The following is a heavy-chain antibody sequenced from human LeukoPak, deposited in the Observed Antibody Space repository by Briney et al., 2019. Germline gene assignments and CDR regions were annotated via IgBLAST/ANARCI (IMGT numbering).Heavy chain of an antibody. Sequence: GGSLRLSRGASGFTFSGYSMNWVRQAPGKGLEWVSYISSTSSIISYVDSVRGRFTISRDNAKNSLYLQMNSLRDEDTAVYYCVRESSYAFNIWGQGTMVTVSS. J-gene: IGHJ3*02. CDR3: VRESSYAFNI. CDR2: ISSTSSII. V-gene: IGHV3-48*02. CDR1: GFTFSGYS.